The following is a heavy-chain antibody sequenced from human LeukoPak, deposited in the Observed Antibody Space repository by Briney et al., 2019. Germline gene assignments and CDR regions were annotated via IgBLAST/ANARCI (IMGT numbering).Heavy chain of an antibody. J-gene: IGHJ6*02. D-gene: IGHD6-6*01. CDR2: IYTSGST. V-gene: IGHV4-4*07. CDR3: ATIAAPYGMDV. CDR1: GGSISSYY. Sequence: SETLSLTSTVSGGSISSYYWSWIRQPAGKGLEWIGRIYTSGSTNYNPSLKSRVTMSVDTSKNQFSLKLSSVTAADTAVYYCATIAAPYGMDVWGQGTTVTVSS.